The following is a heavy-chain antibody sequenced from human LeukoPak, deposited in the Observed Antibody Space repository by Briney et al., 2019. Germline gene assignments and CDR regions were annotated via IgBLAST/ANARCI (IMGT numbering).Heavy chain of an antibody. V-gene: IGHV1-2*02. Sequence: ASVKVSCKASGYTFTGYDMYWVRLAPGQGLEWMGWINPNSGGTNYAQKFQGRVTMTRDTSISTAYMELSRLRSDDTAVYYCARAFCGGDCYAYFQHWGQGTLVTVSS. CDR2: INPNSGGT. D-gene: IGHD2-21*02. CDR1: GYTFTGYD. CDR3: ARAFCGGDCYAYFQH. J-gene: IGHJ1*01.